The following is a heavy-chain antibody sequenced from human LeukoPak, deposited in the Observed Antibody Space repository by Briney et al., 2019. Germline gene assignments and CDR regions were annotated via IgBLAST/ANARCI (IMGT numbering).Heavy chain of an antibody. CDR2: MSHNRGT. J-gene: IGHJ6*04. Sequence: SETLSLTCAISGHSISTGYYWGWIRQPPGKGLEWIGSMSHNRGTYYNPSLKSRVTISMDTSKNQISLRLTSVTAADTAVYYCASYYASGVSAYNYYGMDVWGKGTTVTVSS. V-gene: IGHV4-38-2*01. D-gene: IGHD3-10*01. CDR3: ASYYASGVSAYNYYGMDV. CDR1: GHSISTGYY.